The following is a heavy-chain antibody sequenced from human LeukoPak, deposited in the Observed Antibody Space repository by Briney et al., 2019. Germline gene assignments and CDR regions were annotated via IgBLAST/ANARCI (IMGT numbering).Heavy chain of an antibody. CDR3: ARFAAGGSYYYYMDV. D-gene: IGHD6-25*01. Sequence: GRSLGLSCAASGITFSSYTMNWVRQPPGKGLEWVSNIGTSSTTIYYADSVKGRFTISRDNAKNSLYLQMNSLRADDTAVYYCARFAAGGSYYYYMDVWGKGTTVTVSS. V-gene: IGHV3-48*01. CDR2: IGTSSTTI. CDR1: GITFSSYT. J-gene: IGHJ6*03.